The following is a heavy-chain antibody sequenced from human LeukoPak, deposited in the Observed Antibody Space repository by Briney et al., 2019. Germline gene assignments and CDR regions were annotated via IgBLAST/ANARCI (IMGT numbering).Heavy chain of an antibody. V-gene: IGHV3-23*01. J-gene: IGHJ4*02. CDR3: AKDYGSSSWYPDYYDY. CDR2: ISGSGNST. D-gene: IGHD6-13*01. Sequence: GGSLRLSCAASGLTFSGSAMSWVRQAPGKGLEWVSLISGSGNSTYYADSVKGRFTISRDNSKNTLYLQMNSLRAEDTAVYYCAKDYGSSSWYPDYYDYWGQGTLVTVSS. CDR1: GLTFSGSA.